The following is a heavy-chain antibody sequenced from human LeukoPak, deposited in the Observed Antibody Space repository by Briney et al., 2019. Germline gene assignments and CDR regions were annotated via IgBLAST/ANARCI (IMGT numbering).Heavy chain of an antibody. V-gene: IGHV4-34*01. CDR1: GGSFSGYY. J-gene: IGHJ4*02. CDR3: ARARETEAIDY. CDR2: INNSESS. Sequence: SETLSLTCAVYGGSFSGYYWTWIRQSPGKGLQWIGEINNSESSNCDPSLKSRVTLSVETSKNQFSLKLTSVTAADTAVYYCARARETEAIDYWSQGTLVTVSS.